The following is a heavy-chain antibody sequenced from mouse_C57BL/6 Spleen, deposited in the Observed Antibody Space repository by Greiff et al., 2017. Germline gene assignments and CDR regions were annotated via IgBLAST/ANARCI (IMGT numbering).Heavy chain of an antibody. CDR1: GYTFTSYW. V-gene: IGHV1-74*01. CDR3: AMGDSSVA. CDR2: IHPSVSDT. J-gene: IGHJ3*01. Sequence: VQLQQPGAELVKPGASVKVSCKASGYTFTSYWMHWVKQRPGQGLEWIGRIHPSVSDTNYNQKFKGKATLTVDKSSSTAYMQLSSLTSEDSAVYYCAMGDSSVAWGQGTLVTVSA. D-gene: IGHD3-2*02.